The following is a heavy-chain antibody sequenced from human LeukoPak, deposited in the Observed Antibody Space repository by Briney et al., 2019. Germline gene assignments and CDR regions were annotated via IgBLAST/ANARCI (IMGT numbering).Heavy chain of an antibody. CDR3: ASLTNTTGYIPWYFDL. D-gene: IGHD3-9*01. CDR2: IYCSGST. Sequence: SETLFLTCTVSGGSLTYYYWTWIRQSPGRRPEWIGYIYCSGSTHYNPSLESRVAFSVDTSKNQVSLRLSSVTAADTAIYYCASLTNTTGYIPWYFDLWGRGTLVTVSS. J-gene: IGHJ2*01. CDR1: GGSLTYYY. V-gene: IGHV4-59*01.